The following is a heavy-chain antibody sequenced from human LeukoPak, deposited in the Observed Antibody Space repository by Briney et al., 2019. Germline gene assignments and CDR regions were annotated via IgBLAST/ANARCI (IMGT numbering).Heavy chain of an antibody. V-gene: IGHV3-23*01. CDR2: ISGSGGST. CDR3: AKVSGYYYGSGARSAFDI. Sequence: ETRSLTCTVSGGSISSYYWSWVRQAPGKGLDWVSAISGSGGSTYYADSVKGRFTISRDNSKYTLYLQMNSLRAEDTAVYYCAKVSGYYYGSGARSAFDIWGQGTMVTVSS. J-gene: IGHJ3*02. D-gene: IGHD3-10*01. CDR1: GGSISSYY.